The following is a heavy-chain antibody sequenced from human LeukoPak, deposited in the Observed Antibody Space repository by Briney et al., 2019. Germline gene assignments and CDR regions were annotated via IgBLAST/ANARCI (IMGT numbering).Heavy chain of an antibody. CDR1: GGSISSYY. CDR2: IYYSGST. CDR3: ARQGAGIQLWLREDAFDI. J-gene: IGHJ3*02. Sequence: SETLSLTCTVSGGSISSYYWSWIRQPPGKGLEWIGYIYYSGSTNYNPSLKSRVTISVDTSKNQFSLKLSSVTAADTAVYYCARQGAGIQLWLREDAFDIWGQGTMVTVSS. V-gene: IGHV4-59*08. D-gene: IGHD5-18*01.